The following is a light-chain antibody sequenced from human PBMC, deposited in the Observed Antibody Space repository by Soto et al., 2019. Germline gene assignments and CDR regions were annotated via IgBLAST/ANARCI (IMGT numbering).Light chain of an antibody. CDR2: LGS. CDR1: QSLLHSNGYNY. V-gene: IGKV2-28*01. J-gene: IGKJ2*01. CDR3: MQALQTPYT. Sequence: DIVMTQSPLSLPVTPGEPASISCRSSQSLLHSNGYNYLDWYLQKPGQSPQLLIYLGSNRASGVPDRFSGSASGTDFTLKISRVEAEDVGVYYCMQALQTPYTFGHGTKLEIK.